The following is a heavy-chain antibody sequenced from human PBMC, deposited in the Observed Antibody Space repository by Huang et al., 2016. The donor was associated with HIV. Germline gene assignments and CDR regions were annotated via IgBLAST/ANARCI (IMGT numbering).Heavy chain of an antibody. CDR1: GYSFSSYW. CDR2: IVPDASDT. J-gene: IGHJ4*02. Sequence: VQLVQSGAEVKKPGESLKISCKGSGYSFSSYWIAWVRQMPGKGLGWMGIIVPDASDTTYRPSFEGQVTIAADKSIGTAYLQWSSLKASDTAMYYCARRFSSSSGYFDYWGQGSLVTVSS. V-gene: IGHV5-51*01. CDR3: ARRFSSSSGYFDY. D-gene: IGHD6-6*01.